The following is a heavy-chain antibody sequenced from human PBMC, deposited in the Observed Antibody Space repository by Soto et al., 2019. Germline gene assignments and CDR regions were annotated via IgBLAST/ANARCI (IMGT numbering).Heavy chain of an antibody. CDR3: ARGGEYYDFWSGYYGYYGMDV. J-gene: IGHJ6*02. CDR1: GESVSSNSAA. Sequence: SQTLSLTCAISGESVSSNSAAWNWIRQSPSRGLEWLGRTYYRSKWYNDYAVSVKSRITINPDTSKNQFSLQLNSVTPEDTAVYYCARGGEYYDFWSGYYGYYGMDVWGQGTTVTVSS. D-gene: IGHD3-3*01. V-gene: IGHV6-1*01. CDR2: TYYRSKWYN.